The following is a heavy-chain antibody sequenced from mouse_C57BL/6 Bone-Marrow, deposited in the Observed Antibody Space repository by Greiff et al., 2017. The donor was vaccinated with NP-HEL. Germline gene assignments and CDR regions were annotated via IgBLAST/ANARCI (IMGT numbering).Heavy chain of an antibody. CDR1: GFSLTSYG. V-gene: IGHV2-2*01. D-gene: IGHD3-2*02. CDR2: IWSGGST. Sequence: QVQLQQSGPGLVQPSQSLSITCTVSGFSLTSYGVHWVRQSPGKGLEWLGVIWSGGSTDYNAAFISRLSISKDNSTSQVFFKMNSLQADDTAIYYCARSSSGLFAYWGQGTLVTVSA. CDR3: ARSSSGLFAY. J-gene: IGHJ3*01.